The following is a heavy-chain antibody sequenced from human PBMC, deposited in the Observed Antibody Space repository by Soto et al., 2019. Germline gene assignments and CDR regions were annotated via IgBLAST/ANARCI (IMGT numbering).Heavy chain of an antibody. CDR1: GFPISSPYS. V-gene: IGHV4-38-2*02. Sequence: SETLSLTCLVSGFPISSPYSWGWIRQPPGRGLEWIGSISHTGTTSYSPSLTSRVSISVDTSKNQVSLKLTSVTAADTAVYFCARVTMVIRDSDHFGVDVWGHGTTVTVSS. D-gene: IGHD4-17*01. CDR3: ARVTMVIRDSDHFGVDV. CDR2: ISHTGTT. J-gene: IGHJ6*02.